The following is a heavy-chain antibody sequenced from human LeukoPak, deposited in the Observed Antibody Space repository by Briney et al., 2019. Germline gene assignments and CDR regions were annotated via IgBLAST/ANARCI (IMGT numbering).Heavy chain of an antibody. CDR2: IWYDGSNK. D-gene: IGHD1-26*01. J-gene: IGHJ4*02. CDR3: ARGSFGGELLRSLLDY. V-gene: IGHV3-33*01. CDR1: GFTFSSYG. Sequence: GRSLRLSCAASGFTFSSYGMHWVRQAPGKGLEWVAVIWYDGSNKYYADSVKGRFTISRDNSKNTLYLQMNSLRAEDTAVYYCARGSFGGELLRSLLDYWGQGTLVTVSS.